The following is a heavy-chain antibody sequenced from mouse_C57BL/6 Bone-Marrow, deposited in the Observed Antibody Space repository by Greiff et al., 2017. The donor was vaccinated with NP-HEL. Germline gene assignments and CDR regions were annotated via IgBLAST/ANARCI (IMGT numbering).Heavy chain of an antibody. Sequence: VKLVESGAELVKPGASVKISCKASGYEFSNYWMNWVKQRPGKGLEWIGQIYPGDGDTNYNGKFKDKATLTADKSSSTAYMQISRLTSEDSAVYFCARGAYWGQGTLVTVSA. V-gene: IGHV1-80*01. J-gene: IGHJ3*01. CDR3: ARGAY. CDR1: GYEFSNYW. CDR2: IYPGDGDT.